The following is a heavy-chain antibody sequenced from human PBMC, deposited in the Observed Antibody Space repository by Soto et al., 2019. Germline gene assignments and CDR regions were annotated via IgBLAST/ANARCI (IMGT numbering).Heavy chain of an antibody. Sequence: SETLSLTCAVSGGSISSGGYSWSWIRQPPGKGLEWIGYIYHSGSTYYNPSLKSRVTISVDRSKNQFSLKLSSVTAADTAVYYCARGSGIAAASWGQGTLVTVSS. D-gene: IGHD6-13*01. CDR3: ARGSGIAAAS. CDR1: GGSISSGGYS. CDR2: IYHSGST. V-gene: IGHV4-30-2*01. J-gene: IGHJ5*02.